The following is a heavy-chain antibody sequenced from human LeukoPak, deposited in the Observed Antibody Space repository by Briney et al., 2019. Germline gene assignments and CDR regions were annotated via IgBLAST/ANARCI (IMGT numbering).Heavy chain of an antibody. CDR2: IKQDGSEK. CDR1: GFTFSRYW. V-gene: IGHV3-7*01. D-gene: IGHD6-13*01. J-gene: IGHJ6*02. CDR3: ARYSSSWSPNYYYGMDV. Sequence: PGGSLRLSCAASGFTFSRYWMSWVRQAPGKGLEWVANIKQDGSEKYYVDSVKGRFTISRDNAKNSLYLQMNSLRAEDTAVYYCARYSSSWSPNYYYGMDVWGQGTTVTVSS.